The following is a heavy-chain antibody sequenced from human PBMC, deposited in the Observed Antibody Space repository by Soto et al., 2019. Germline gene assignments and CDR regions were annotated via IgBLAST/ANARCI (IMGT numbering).Heavy chain of an antibody. V-gene: IGHV4-31*03. CDR2: IYYSGST. J-gene: IGHJ4*02. CDR3: ARGDNSRTATTATWHDY. CDR1: GGSISSGGYY. D-gene: IGHD6-13*01. Sequence: QVQLQESGPGLVKPSQTLSLTCTVSGGSISSGGYYWSWIRQPPGKGLEWIGYIYYSGSTYYNPSLKSRVTISVDTSKNQCSLKLSSVTAADKAVYYCARGDNSRTATTATWHDYWGQGTLVTVSS.